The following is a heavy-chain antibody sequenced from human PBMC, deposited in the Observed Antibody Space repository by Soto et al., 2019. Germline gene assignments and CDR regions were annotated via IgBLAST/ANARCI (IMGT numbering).Heavy chain of an antibody. J-gene: IGHJ2*01. CDR3: ARIIAAAGGRRYFDL. D-gene: IGHD6-13*01. CDR2: INSSSSYT. CDR1: GFTFSDYY. V-gene: IGHV3-11*05. Sequence: QVQLVESGGGLVKPGGSLRLSCAASGFTFSDYYMSWIRQAPGKGLEWVSYINSSSSYTNSAYSVKGRFPISRENAKNSLYLQMNSMRAEDTAVYYCARIIAAAGGRRYFDLWGRGTLVTVSS.